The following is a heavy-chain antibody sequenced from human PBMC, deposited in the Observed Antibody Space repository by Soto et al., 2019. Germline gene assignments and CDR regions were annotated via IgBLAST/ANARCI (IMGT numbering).Heavy chain of an antibody. CDR2: IYSVGSA. D-gene: IGHD6-19*01. Sequence: PGGSLRLSCAASGFTVSSYYMSWVRQAPGKGLEWVSVIYSVGSADFADSVKGRFTISRDNSKNTLYLQMNSLRAEDTAVYYCAKEGEYSSGWDNFDYWGQGTLVTVSS. J-gene: IGHJ4*02. CDR3: AKEGEYSSGWDNFDY. V-gene: IGHV3-66*01. CDR1: GFTVSSYY.